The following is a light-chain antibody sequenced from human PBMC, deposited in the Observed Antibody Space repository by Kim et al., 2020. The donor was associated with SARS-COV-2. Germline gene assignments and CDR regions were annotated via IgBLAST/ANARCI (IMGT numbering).Light chain of an antibody. CDR2: GPS. J-gene: IGKJ4*01. Sequence: EIVLTQSPGTLSLSPGERATLSCRASQSVSAGYLAWYQQKPGQAPRLLIYGPSYRATGIPDRFSGSGSGTDFTLIISRLEPEDFAVYFCQQYGGSLLTFGGGTKVDIK. CDR3: QQYGGSLLT. CDR1: QSVSAGY. V-gene: IGKV3-20*01.